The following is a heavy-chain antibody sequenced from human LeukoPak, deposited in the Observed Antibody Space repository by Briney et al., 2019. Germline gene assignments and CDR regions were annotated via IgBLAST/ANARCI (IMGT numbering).Heavy chain of an antibody. CDR1: GFTFSDYA. CDR2: ISHSGSTI. V-gene: IGHV3-48*02. Sequence: PGGSLRLSCTASGFTFSDYAMDWVRQAPGKGLEWVSHISHSGSTIYYSDSVKGRFTISRDNAENSLYLQMNSLRDEDTAVYYCTRRGDHDYLGQGTLVTVSS. D-gene: IGHD7-27*01. CDR3: TRRGDHDY. J-gene: IGHJ4*02.